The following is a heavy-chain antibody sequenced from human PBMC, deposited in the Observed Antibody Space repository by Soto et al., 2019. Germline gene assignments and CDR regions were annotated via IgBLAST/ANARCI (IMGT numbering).Heavy chain of an antibody. CDR1: GYTFTSYA. CDR2: INAGNGNT. D-gene: IGHD3-22*01. J-gene: IGHJ4*02. CDR3: ARDYGDSSGYFGYFDY. Sequence: QVQLVQSGAEVKKPGASVKVSCKASGYTFTSYAMHWVRQAPGQRLEWMGWINAGNGNTKYSQKFQGRVTITRDTAASTAYMELRSLRSEETAVYYCARDYGDSSGYFGYFDYWGQGTLVTVSS. V-gene: IGHV1-3*01.